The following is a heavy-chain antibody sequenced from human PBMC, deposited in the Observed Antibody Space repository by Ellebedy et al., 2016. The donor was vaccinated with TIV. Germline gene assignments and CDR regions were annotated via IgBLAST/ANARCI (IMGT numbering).Heavy chain of an antibody. J-gene: IGHJ4*02. D-gene: IGHD4-17*01. CDR2: IWDDGSKK. V-gene: IGHV3-33*06. CDR3: AKEAWDGDYYFDY. Sequence: GESLKISCAASGFAFSSYGMHWVRQAPGKGLEWVAVIWDDGSKKKYADSVKGRFTISRDNSKNTLYLQMNSLRAEETAVYYCAKEAWDGDYYFDYWGQGILVTVSS. CDR1: GFAFSSYG.